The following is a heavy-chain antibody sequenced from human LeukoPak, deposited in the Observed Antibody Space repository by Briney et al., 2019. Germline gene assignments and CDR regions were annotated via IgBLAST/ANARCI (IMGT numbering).Heavy chain of an antibody. Sequence: GGSLRLSCAASGFTFSSYAMHWVRQAPGKGLEWVAVISYDGSNKYYADSVKGRFTISRDSSKNTLYLQMNSLRAEDTAVYYCARPRGIYGDFLVYWGQGTLVTVSS. CDR3: ARPRGIYGDFLVY. V-gene: IGHV3-30-3*01. CDR2: ISYDGSNK. D-gene: IGHD4-17*01. J-gene: IGHJ4*02. CDR1: GFTFSSYA.